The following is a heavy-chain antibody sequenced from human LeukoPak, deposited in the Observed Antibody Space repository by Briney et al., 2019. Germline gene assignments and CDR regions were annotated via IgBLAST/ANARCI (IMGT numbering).Heavy chain of an antibody. CDR3: ARVGDHYDILYGRQVPTPLPDDY. V-gene: IGHV1-18*01. CDR1: GYTFTSYG. Sequence: ASVKVSCKASGYTFTSYGISWVRQAPGQGLEWMGWISAYNGNTNYAQKLQGRVTMTTDTSTSTAYMELRGLRSDDTAVYYCARVGDHYDILYGRQVPTPLPDDYWGQGTLVTVSS. J-gene: IGHJ4*02. D-gene: IGHD3-9*01. CDR2: ISAYNGNT.